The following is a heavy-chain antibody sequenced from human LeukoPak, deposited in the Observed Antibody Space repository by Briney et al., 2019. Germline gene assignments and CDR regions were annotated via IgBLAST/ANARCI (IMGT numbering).Heavy chain of an antibody. J-gene: IGHJ4*02. Sequence: GGSLRLSCAASGFTFSSHGMNWVRQAPGKGLEWVSGVGPSGDKTYYTDSVKGRFTISRDKSKNTLYLQMNSLGAEDTAVYFCAKDSAWIQFDDWGQGTLVTVSS. CDR3: AKDSAWIQFDD. D-gene: IGHD5-18*01. CDR1: GFTFSSHG. CDR2: VGPSGDKT. V-gene: IGHV3-23*01.